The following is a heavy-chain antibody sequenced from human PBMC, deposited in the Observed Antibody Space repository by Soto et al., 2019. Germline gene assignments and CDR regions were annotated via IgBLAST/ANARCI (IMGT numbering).Heavy chain of an antibody. CDR2: IKQDGSEE. V-gene: IGHV3-7*01. CDR3: AREIAARL. CDR1: GFTFSSYW. J-gene: IGHJ6*04. D-gene: IGHD6-6*01. Sequence: EVQLVESGGGLVQAGGSLRLSCAASGFTFSSYWMSWFRQAPGKGLEWVANIKQDGSEENYVDSVKGRFTISRDNAKNALYLQMNSLRVEDTAVYYCAREIAARLWGKGTTVTVSS.